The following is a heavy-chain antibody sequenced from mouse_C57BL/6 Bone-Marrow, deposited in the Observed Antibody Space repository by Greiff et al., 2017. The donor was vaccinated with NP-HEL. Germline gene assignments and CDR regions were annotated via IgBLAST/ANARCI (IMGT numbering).Heavy chain of an antibody. Sequence: LKESGPELVKPGASVKMSCKASGYTFTDYNMHWVKQSHGKSLEWIGYINPNNGGTSYNQKFKGKATLTVNKSSSTAYMELRSLTSEDSAVYYCARWNMTMDYWGQGTSVTVSS. CDR2: INPNNGGT. J-gene: IGHJ4*01. CDR3: ARWNMTMDY. CDR1: GYTFTDYN. D-gene: IGHD2-3*01. V-gene: IGHV1-22*01.